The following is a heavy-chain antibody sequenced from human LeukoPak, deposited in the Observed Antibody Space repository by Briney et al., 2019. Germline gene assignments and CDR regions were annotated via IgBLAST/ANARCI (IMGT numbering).Heavy chain of an antibody. Sequence: PGGSLRLSCAASGFTFSNAWMNWVRQTPEKGLEWIGLIKSKAEGGATDYAAPMKGRFTISRDDSKNTLYLQMNSLKTEDTAVYYCATSPGFWSNSPFDYWSQGALVTVSS. V-gene: IGHV3-15*07. J-gene: IGHJ4*02. CDR1: GFTFSNAW. D-gene: IGHD3-3*01. CDR3: ATSPGFWSNSPFDY. CDR2: IKSKAEGGAT.